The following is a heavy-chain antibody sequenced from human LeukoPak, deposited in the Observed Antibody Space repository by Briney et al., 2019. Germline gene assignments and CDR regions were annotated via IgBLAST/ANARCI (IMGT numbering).Heavy chain of an antibody. D-gene: IGHD3-10*02. CDR1: GFAFSTYW. J-gene: IGHJ5*02. CDR3: ARDYVS. CDR2: ITHDGSVK. V-gene: IGHV3-7*01. Sequence: GGSVRLSCAASGFAFSTYWMDGVRQAPGKGLEWGGHITHDGSVKHFGRSERGRYTISRDDARDSMCLQMNALRVVDTAVYYCARDYVSWGQGTLVTASS.